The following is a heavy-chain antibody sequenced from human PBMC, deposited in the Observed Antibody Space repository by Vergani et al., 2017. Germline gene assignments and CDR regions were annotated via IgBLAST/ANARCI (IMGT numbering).Heavy chain of an antibody. J-gene: IGHJ6*04. D-gene: IGHD6-13*01. V-gene: IGHV3-74*01. Sequence: EVQLVESGGCLVQPGGSLRLSCAASGFTFSSYWMHWVRQAPGKGLVWVSRINSDGSSTSYADSVKGRFTISRDNAKNTLYLQMNSLRAEDTAVYYCARGEISSWYPMDVWGKGTTVTVSS. CDR1: GFTFSSYW. CDR2: INSDGSST. CDR3: ARGEISSWYPMDV.